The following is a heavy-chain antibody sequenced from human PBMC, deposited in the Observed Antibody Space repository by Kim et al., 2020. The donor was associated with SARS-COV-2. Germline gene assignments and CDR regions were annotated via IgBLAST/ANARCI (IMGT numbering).Heavy chain of an antibody. D-gene: IGHD1-26*01. J-gene: IGHJ4*02. V-gene: IGHV3-33*01. CDR2: KK. CDR3: ARDQGGIFDY. Sequence: KKYYADSVNGRFTISRDNSKNTLYLQMNSLRAEDTAVYYCARDQGGIFDYWGQGTLVTVSS.